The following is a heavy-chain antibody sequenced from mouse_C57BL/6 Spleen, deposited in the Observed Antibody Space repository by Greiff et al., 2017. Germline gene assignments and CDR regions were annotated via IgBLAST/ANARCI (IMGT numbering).Heavy chain of an antibody. CDR1: GYTFTSYW. J-gene: IGHJ3*01. CDR3: ARDASSGYRFAY. V-gene: IGHV1-64*01. CDR2: IHPNSGST. D-gene: IGHD3-2*02. Sequence: QVQLQQPGAELVKPGASVKLSCKASGYTFTSYWMHWVKQRPGQGLEWIGMIHPNSGSTNYNEKFKSKATLTVDKSSSTAYMQLSSLTSEDSAVYYCARDASSGYRFAYWGQGTLVTVSA.